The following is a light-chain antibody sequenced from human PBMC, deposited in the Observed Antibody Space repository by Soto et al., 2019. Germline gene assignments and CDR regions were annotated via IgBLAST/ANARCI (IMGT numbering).Light chain of an antibody. CDR1: QSLSSFY. CDR2: GAS. Sequence: EIVLTQSPGTLSLSPGEGATLSCRASQSLSSFYLAWYQQKPGQAPRLLIYGASNRATGIPDRFSGSGSGTAFTLTMSRLEPEDFAVYYCQQYGSSPQTFGQGTKVEMK. V-gene: IGKV3-20*01. CDR3: QQYGSSPQT. J-gene: IGKJ1*01.